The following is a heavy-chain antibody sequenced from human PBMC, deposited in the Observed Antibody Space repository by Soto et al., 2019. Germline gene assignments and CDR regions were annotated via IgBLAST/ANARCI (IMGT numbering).Heavy chain of an antibody. Sequence: EMKLVESGGGLVQPGGSLRLSCAASGFTFSNYWMYWVRQAPGQGLVWVSRINSDGSVSSYADSVKGRLTISRDNVKNTLYLQMNSLRVEDTAVYYCARGDCVGGSCYSLAGSFYYYMDVWGKGTTVTVFS. J-gene: IGHJ6*03. V-gene: IGHV3-74*01. D-gene: IGHD2-15*01. CDR1: GFTFSNYW. CDR3: ARGDCVGGSCYSLAGSFYYYMDV. CDR2: INSDGSVS.